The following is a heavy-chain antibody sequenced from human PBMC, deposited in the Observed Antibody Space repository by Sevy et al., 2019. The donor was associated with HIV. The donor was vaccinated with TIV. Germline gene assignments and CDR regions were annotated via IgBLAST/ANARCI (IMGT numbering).Heavy chain of an antibody. CDR3: ARDASPYCSGGRCYFDAYDI. CDR2: ISTTSIVT. J-gene: IGHJ3*02. Sequence: GGSLRLSCAASGFTFGSYTMNWVRQAPGKGLEWVSYISTTSIVTYYADSVRGRFTISRDNAKNSLYLQMNSLRAEDTAVYYCARDASPYCSGGRCYFDAYDIWGQGTMVTVSS. CDR1: GFTFGSYT. V-gene: IGHV3-48*01. D-gene: IGHD2-15*01.